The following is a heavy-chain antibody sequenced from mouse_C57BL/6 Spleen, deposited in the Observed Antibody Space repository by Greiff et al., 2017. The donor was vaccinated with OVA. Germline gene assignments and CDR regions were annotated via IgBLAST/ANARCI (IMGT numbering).Heavy chain of an antibody. V-gene: IGHV1-55*01. CDR3: ARDSSGPYYYAMDY. D-gene: IGHD3-2*02. J-gene: IGHJ4*01. CDR1: GYTFISYW. Sequence: QVQLQQSGAELVKPGASVKMSCKASGYTFISYWITWVKQRPGQGLEWIGDIYPGSGSTNYNEKFKSKATLTVDTSSSTAYMQLSSLTSEDSAVYYCARDSSGPYYYAMDYWGQGTSVTVSS. CDR2: IYPGSGST.